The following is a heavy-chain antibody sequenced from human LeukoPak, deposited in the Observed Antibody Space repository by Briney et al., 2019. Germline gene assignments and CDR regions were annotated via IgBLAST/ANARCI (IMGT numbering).Heavy chain of an antibody. CDR2: VSGSGGST. CDR1: GFTFSNYV. D-gene: IGHD2-15*01. Sequence: GGSLRLSCAASGFTFSNYVMNWVRQAPGKGLEWVSSVSGSGGSTLYADSVKGRFTISRDNAKNTLYLQMNSLRAEDTAVYYCAREATPNKIYNWFDPWGQGTLVTVSS. V-gene: IGHV3-23*01. J-gene: IGHJ5*02. CDR3: AREATPNKIYNWFDP.